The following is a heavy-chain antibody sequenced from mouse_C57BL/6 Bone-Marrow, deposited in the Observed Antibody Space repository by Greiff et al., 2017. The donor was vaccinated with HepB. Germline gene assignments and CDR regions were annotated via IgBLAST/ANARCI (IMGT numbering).Heavy chain of an antibody. Sequence: EVQLVESGGGLVQPKGSLKLSCAASGFTFNTYAMHWVRQAPGKGLEWVAHIRSKSSNYATYYADSVKDRFTISRDDSQSMLYLQMNNLKTEDTAMYYCVRALYYGNYEFAYWGQGTLVTVSA. J-gene: IGHJ3*01. D-gene: IGHD2-1*01. CDR3: VRALYYGNYEFAY. CDR2: IRSKSSNYAT. CDR1: GFTFNTYA. V-gene: IGHV10-3*01.